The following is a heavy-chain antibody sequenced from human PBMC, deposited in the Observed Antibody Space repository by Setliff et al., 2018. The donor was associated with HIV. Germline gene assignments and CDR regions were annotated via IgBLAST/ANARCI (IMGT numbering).Heavy chain of an antibody. D-gene: IGHD3-10*01. V-gene: IGHV1-8*01. CDR3: ASGKGVGGVVITDGLDV. Sequence: ASVKVSCKASGHTFSKSDIHWVRRATGQGPEWMGWMNPNSGVTGYALKFHDRVTMTGDTSISTAYLELRSLTSEDTAVYYCASGKGVGGVVITDGLDVWGKGTTVTVSS. CDR2: MNPNSGVT. J-gene: IGHJ6*04. CDR1: GHTFSKSD.